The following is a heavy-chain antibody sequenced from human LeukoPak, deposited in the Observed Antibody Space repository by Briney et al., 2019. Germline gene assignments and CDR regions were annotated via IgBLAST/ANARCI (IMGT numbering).Heavy chain of an antibody. D-gene: IGHD5-18*01. V-gene: IGHV4-59*01. CDR3: ARENDRYGRIDY. CDR2: VSYSGST. CDR1: GGSISSYY. Sequence: SETLSLTCTVSGGSISSYYWSWVRQPQGKGLEWIGYVSYSGSTDYNPSLKSRVIISIDTSKNQFSLRLSSVTAADTAVYYCARENDRYGRIDYWGQGTQVTVSS. J-gene: IGHJ4*02.